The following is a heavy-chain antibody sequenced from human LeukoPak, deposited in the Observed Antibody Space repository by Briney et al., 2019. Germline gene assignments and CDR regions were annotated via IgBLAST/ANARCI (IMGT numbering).Heavy chain of an antibody. CDR2: IYYSGST. CDR3: ARDSGVGSSWYEGYSDY. CDR1: GGSISSSSYY. Sequence: SETLSLTCTVSGGSISSSSYYWGCIRQPPGKGLECIGSIYYSGSTYYNPSLKSRVTISVDTSKNQFSLKLSSVTAADTAVYYCARDSGVGSSWYEGYSDYWGQGTLVTVSS. D-gene: IGHD6-13*01. J-gene: IGHJ4*02. V-gene: IGHV4-39*07.